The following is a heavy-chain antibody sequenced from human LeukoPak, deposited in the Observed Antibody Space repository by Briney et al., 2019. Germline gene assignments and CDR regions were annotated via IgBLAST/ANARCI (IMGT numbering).Heavy chain of an antibody. CDR1: GFTSRTNY. Sequence: GGTRRLSWPAPGFTSRTNYRTGVRQPPGGGLGWASVIYSGGSTDYADSVKGRFTISRDNSKNMLYLQMNNLRAEDTAFYYCARGRPVGASTVEDYWGQGTLVTVSS. V-gene: IGHV3-66*01. D-gene: IGHD1-26*01. J-gene: IGHJ4*02. CDR2: IYSGGST. CDR3: ARGRPVGASTVEDY.